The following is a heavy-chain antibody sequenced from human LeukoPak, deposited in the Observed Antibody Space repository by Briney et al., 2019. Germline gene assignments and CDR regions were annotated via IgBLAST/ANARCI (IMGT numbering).Heavy chain of an antibody. Sequence: PGGSLRLSCVASGFTFGSYAMTWVRQAPGKGLEWVSAIGGSGGNTYYADSVKGRFTISRDNSKSTLYLQMNSLRAEDTAVYYCAKVGASIAAAGTSAPDHYFDYWGQGTLVTVSS. V-gene: IGHV3-23*01. CDR2: IGGSGGNT. CDR3: AKVGASIAAAGTSAPDHYFDY. CDR1: GFTFGSYA. J-gene: IGHJ4*02. D-gene: IGHD6-13*01.